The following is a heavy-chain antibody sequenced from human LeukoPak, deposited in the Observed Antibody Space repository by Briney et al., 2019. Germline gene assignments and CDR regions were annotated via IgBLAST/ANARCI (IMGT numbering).Heavy chain of an antibody. CDR2: ISAVASPT. J-gene: IGHJ4*02. Sequence: PGGSLRLSCAASGFTFSSYMMTWVRQAPGKGLEWVSSISAVASPTYYVDSVKGRFTISRDNSKNTLYLQMNSLRVEDTAVYYCAKVLEMGVAMIRALEDWGQGTLVTVSS. CDR3: AKVLEMGVAMIRALED. V-gene: IGHV3-23*01. D-gene: IGHD3-3*01. CDR1: GFTFSSYM.